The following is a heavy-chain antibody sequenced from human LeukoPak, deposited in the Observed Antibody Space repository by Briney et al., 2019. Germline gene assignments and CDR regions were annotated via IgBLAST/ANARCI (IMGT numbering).Heavy chain of an antibody. CDR3: ASVADIAVAGQFDY. CDR2: IIPIFGTA. V-gene: IGHV1-69*13. J-gene: IGHJ4*02. D-gene: IGHD6-19*01. Sequence: SVKVSCKASGGTFSSYAISWVRQAPGQGLEWMGGIIPIFGTANYAQKFQGRVTITADESTSTAYMELSSLRSEDTAVYYCASVADIAVAGQFDYWGQGTLVTVSS. CDR1: GGTFSSYA.